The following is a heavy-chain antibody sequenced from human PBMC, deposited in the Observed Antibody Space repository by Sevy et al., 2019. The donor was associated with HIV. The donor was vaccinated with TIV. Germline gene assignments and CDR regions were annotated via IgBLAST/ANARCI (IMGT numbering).Heavy chain of an antibody. CDR2: IRNDGSHE. J-gene: IGHJ3*02. D-gene: IGHD2-8*02. CDR1: GFTFSNHA. Sequence: GGSLRLSCTASGFTFSNHAMHWVRQGPGKGPEWVAFIRNDGSHEYYADSVKGRFTISKDNSKNTLYLQMNSPRPEDTAVYYSARDRKVLLVVYAIPFDAFDIWGQGTMVTVSS. CDR3: ARDRKVLLVVYAIPFDAFDI. V-gene: IGHV3-30*02.